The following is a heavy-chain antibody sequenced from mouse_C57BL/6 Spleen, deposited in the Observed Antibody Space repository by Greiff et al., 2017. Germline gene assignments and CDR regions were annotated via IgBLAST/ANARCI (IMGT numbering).Heavy chain of an antibody. CDR1: GYTFTDSY. V-gene: IGHV1-26*01. D-gene: IGHD1-1*01. CDR2: INPNNGGT. CDR3: ARYGSSPWFAY. J-gene: IGHJ3*01. Sequence: EVQLQQSGPELVKPGASVKISCKASGYTFTDSYMTWVKQSHGKSLEWFGDINPNNGGTSYNQTFKGKATLTVDKSSSTAYMELRSLTSEDSAVYYCARYGSSPWFAYWGQGTLVTVSA.